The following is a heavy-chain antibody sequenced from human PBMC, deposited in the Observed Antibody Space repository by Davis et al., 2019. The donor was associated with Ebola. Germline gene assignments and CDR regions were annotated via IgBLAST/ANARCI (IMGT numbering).Heavy chain of an antibody. CDR3: ATDSPFDF. Sequence: GESLKISCEASGFTFTDYYISWVRQAPGKGLEWVANIKQDGRDRFYVDSVKGRFTISRDNARNSVYLQMTNLRVDDTAVYYCATDSPFDFWGQGTMVIVSS. CDR1: GFTFTDYY. J-gene: IGHJ3*01. CDR2: IKQDGRDR. V-gene: IGHV3-7*03.